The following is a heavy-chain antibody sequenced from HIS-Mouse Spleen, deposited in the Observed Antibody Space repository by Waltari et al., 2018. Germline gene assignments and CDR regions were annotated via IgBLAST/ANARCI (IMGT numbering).Heavy chain of an antibody. CDR1: GFTSSSYC. CDR3: ARDLELDAFDI. V-gene: IGHV3-74*01. CDR2: INSDGSRT. J-gene: IGHJ3*02. Sequence: EVQLVESGGGLVQPGGSLRLSCAASGFTSSSYCMHWVRQGPGKGLVWVSRINSDGSRTSYADSVKGRFTISRDNAKNTLYLQMNSLRAEDTAVYYCARDLELDAFDIWGQGTMVTVSS. D-gene: IGHD1-1*01.